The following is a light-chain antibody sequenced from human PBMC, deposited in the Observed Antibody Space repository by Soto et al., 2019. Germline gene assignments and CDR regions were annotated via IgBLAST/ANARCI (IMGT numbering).Light chain of an antibody. CDR3: QQYDNSPRT. V-gene: IGKV3-20*01. J-gene: IGKJ1*01. CDR2: GAS. CDR1: QSVNSNY. Sequence: EIVLTQSPGTLSLSPGERATLSCRASQSVNSNYLAWYQQKPGQGPRLLMYGASSRATGIPDRFSGSGSGTDFTLTISRPEPEDFAVYYYQQYDNSPRTFGQGTKVEIK.